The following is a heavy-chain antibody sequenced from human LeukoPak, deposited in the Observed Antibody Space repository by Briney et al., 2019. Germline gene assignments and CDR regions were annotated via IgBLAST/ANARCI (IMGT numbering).Heavy chain of an antibody. J-gene: IGHJ4*02. CDR1: GFTFSSYA. D-gene: IGHD2-2*01. CDR3: ARGYCSSTACPPCDY. V-gene: IGHV3-23*01. CDR2: IRGSGGIT. Sequence: GGSLRLSCAVSGFTFSSYAMNWVRQAPGKGLEWVSTIRGSGGITYYADSVKGRFTLSRDNSKDTLYLQMDSLRAEDTAVYSCARGYCSSTACPPCDYWGQGTLVTVSS.